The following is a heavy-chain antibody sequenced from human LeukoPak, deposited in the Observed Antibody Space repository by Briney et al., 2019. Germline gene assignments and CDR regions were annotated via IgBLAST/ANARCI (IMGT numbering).Heavy chain of an antibody. CDR3: ARDYYDSSGYYYGFDY. V-gene: IGHV3-11*04. CDR2: ISSSGSTI. Sequence: GGSLRLSCAASGFTFSDYYMSWVRQAPGKGLEWVSYISSSGSTIYYADSVKGRFTISRDNTRNSLYLQMNSLRAEDTAVYYCARDYYDSSGYYYGFDYWGQGTLVTVSS. D-gene: IGHD3-22*01. CDR1: GFTFSDYY. J-gene: IGHJ4*02.